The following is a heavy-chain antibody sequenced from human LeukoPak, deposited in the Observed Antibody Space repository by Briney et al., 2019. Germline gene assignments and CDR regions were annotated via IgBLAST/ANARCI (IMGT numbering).Heavy chain of an antibody. CDR1: GFTFSSYG. CDR2: IRYDGSNK. CDR3: AKDSLGGSIVVVPAAMGDY. J-gene: IGHJ4*02. Sequence: GGSLRLSCAASGFTFSSYGMHWVRQAPGKGLEWVAFIRYDGSNKYYADSVKGRFTISRDNSKNTLYLQMNSLRAEDTAVYYCAKDSLGGSIVVVPAAMGDYWGQGTLVTVSS. D-gene: IGHD2-2*01. V-gene: IGHV3-30*02.